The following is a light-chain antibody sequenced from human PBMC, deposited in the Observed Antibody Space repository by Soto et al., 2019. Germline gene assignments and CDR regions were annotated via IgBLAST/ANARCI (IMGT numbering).Light chain of an antibody. CDR1: QSVSNNY. J-gene: IGKJ4*02. Sequence: EIVMTQSPANLSVSPGERATLSCRASQSVSNNYLAWYQQTPGQAPRLLIYGASNRATGIPARFSGSGSGTDFTLTISRLEPEDFAVYYCLQRSDWRTVGRGTKVDIK. CDR2: GAS. CDR3: LQRSDWRT. V-gene: IGKV3D-20*02.